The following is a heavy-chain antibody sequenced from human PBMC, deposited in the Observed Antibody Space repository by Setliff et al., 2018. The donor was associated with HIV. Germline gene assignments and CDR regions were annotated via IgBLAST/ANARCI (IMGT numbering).Heavy chain of an antibody. CDR3: AMAVADRGVYYLDY. CDR2: IYYSGSA. J-gene: IGHJ4*01. V-gene: IGHV4-31*03. Sequence: PSETLSLTCIVSGVSISSGGYYWSWVRQHPGKGLEWIGCIYYSGSAYYNPSLQNRIDISVDASTNQFSLKLTSVTAADTAVYYCAMAVADRGVYYLDYWGQGTLVTVSS. CDR1: GVSISSGGYY. D-gene: IGHD6-19*01.